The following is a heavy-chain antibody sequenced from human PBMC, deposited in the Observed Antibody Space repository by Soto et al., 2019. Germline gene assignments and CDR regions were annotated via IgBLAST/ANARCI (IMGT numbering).Heavy chain of an antibody. CDR1: GYTFNRYG. D-gene: IGHD6-13*01. CDR2: ISAYNGNT. Sequence: QVQLVQSATEVKKPGASVRVSCKASGYTFNRYGITWVRQAPGQGLEWMGWISAYNGNTNYAQKFQDRVTMTTDTSTNTGYMELSRLRSNDTAVYYCARAYPRIAASDDAFDIWGQGTMVTVTS. J-gene: IGHJ3*02. CDR3: ARAYPRIAASDDAFDI. V-gene: IGHV1-18*04.